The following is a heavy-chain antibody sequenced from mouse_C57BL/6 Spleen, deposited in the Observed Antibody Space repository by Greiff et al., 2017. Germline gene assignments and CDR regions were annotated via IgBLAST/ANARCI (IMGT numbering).Heavy chain of an antibody. CDR3: AGGYDLAMDY. J-gene: IGHJ4*01. CDR1: GYTFTSYW. Sequence: QVQLLQPGAELVRPGTSVKLSCKASGYTFTSYWMHWVKQRPGQGLEWIGVIVPSDSYTNYNQKFKGKVTLTVDTSSSTAYMQLRSMTSEDSAVYYCAGGYDLAMDYWGQGTSVTVSS. V-gene: IGHV1-59*01. CDR2: IVPSDSYT. D-gene: IGHD2-2*01.